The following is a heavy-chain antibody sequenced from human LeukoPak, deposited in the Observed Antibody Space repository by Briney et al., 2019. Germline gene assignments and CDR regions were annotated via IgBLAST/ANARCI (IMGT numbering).Heavy chain of an antibody. CDR2: IYYSGST. J-gene: IGHJ6*02. CDR3: ARDSCSTSCYRGYYYYGMDV. V-gene: IGHV4-31*03. CDR1: GGSISSGGYY. D-gene: IGHD2-2*01. Sequence: KPSQTLSLTCTVSGGSISSGGYYWSWIGQHPGKGLEWIGYIYYSGSTYYNPSLKSRVTISVDTSKNQFSLKLSSVTAADTAVYYCARDSCSTSCYRGYYYYGMDVWGQGTTVTVSS.